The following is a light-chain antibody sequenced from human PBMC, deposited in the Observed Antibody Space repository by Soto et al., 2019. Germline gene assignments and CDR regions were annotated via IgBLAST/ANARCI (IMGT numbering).Light chain of an antibody. Sequence: DIQMTQSPSTLSAYVGERVTITCRASQSISPWLAWYQKKPGKAPNLLIYRASNLQTGVPSRFSGSGSGTEFTLTINSLPPDDFATYYCQQYSSRPYTFGQGTKLEIE. V-gene: IGKV1-5*03. CDR2: RAS. J-gene: IGKJ2*01. CDR1: QSISPW. CDR3: QQYSSRPYT.